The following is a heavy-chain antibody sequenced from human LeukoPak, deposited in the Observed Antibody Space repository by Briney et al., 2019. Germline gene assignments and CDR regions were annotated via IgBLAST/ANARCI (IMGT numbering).Heavy chain of an antibody. D-gene: IGHD5-12*01. CDR2: ITSTGDDI. CDR3: ASDIVATSGDF. Sequence: GGSLRLSCAAPGFTFSDYYMSWIRQAPGKGLEWVAYITSTGDDIYYADSVRGRFTISRDNAKNALFLRMSSLRVEDTATYYCASDIVATSGDFWGQGTLVSVSS. CDR1: GFTFSDYY. J-gene: IGHJ4*02. V-gene: IGHV3-11*01.